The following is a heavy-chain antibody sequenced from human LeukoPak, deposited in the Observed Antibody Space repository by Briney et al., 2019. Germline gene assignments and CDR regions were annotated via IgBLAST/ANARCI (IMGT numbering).Heavy chain of an antibody. J-gene: IGHJ4*02. D-gene: IGHD3-9*01. Sequence: GGSLRLSCAASGFTFSTSPMNWVRQVPGKGLEWVSSIDYDSSHIYYAASVRGRFTSSRDNARNSVYLQMNRLRVEDTAVYYCARDPLRYLRVGHYDYWGQGTLVAVSS. CDR1: GFTFSTSP. V-gene: IGHV3-21*01. CDR2: IDYDSSHI. CDR3: ARDPLRYLRVGHYDY.